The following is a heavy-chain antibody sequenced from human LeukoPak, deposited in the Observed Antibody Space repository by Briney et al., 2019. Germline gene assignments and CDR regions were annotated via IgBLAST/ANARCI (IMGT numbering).Heavy chain of an antibody. CDR1: GGIFSSYA. V-gene: IGHV1-69*13. CDR3: ARYCSGGSCPKGYFDY. D-gene: IGHD2-15*01. J-gene: IGHJ4*02. Sequence: SVKVSCKASGGIFSSYAISWVRQAPGQGLEWMGGIIPIFGTANYAQEFQGRVTTTADESTSTAYMELSSLRSEDTAVYYCARYCSGGSCPKGYFDYWGQGTLVTVSS. CDR2: IIPIFGTA.